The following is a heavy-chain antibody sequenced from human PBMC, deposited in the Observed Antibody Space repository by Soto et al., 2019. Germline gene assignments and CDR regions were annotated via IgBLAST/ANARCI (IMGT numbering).Heavy chain of an antibody. J-gene: IGHJ5*02. V-gene: IGHV4-30-4*01. CDR2: IYYSGNT. D-gene: IGHD3-10*01. CDR3: ARDGMVRGVIGHWFDP. Sequence: SETLSLTCTVSGGSISSGDYYWSWIRQPPGKGLEWIGFIYYSGNTHYNPSLKSRVTISVDTSKTQFSLKLSSVTGADTAVYYCARDGMVRGVIGHWFDPWGQGTLVTVSS. CDR1: GGSISSGDYY.